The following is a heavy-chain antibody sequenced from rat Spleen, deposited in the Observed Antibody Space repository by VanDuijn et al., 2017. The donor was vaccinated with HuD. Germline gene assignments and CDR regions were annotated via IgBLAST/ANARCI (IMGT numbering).Heavy chain of an antibody. CDR3: ARGAYYFDY. CDR1: GYTFTSYD. D-gene: IGHD3-1*01. CDR2: INTGSGGT. Sequence: QVQLQQSGAELAKPGSSVKISCKASGYTFTSYDISWIKQTTGQGLEYIGYINTGSGGTYYNEKFKGKATLTVDKSSSTAFMQLSSLTPEDTAVYYCARGAYYFDYWGQGVMVTVSS. V-gene: IGHV1-57*01. J-gene: IGHJ2*01.